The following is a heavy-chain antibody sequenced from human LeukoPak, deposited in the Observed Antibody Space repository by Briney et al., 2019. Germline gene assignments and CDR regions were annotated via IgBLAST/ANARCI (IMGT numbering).Heavy chain of an antibody. CDR3: AKGIAAASTGNY. D-gene: IGHD6-13*01. V-gene: IGHV3-30*18. CDR1: GFTFSSYG. J-gene: IGHJ4*02. CDR2: ISYDGSNK. Sequence: GGSLRLSCAASGFTFSSYGMHWVRQAPGKGLEWVAVISYDGSNKYYADSVKGRFTISRDNSKNTLYLQMNSLRAEDTAVYYCAKGIAAASTGNYWGQGTLVTVSS.